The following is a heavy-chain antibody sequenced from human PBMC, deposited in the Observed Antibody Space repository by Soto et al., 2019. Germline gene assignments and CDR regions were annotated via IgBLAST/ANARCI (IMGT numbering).Heavy chain of an antibody. CDR3: ARDGTPAGIAAAGTAPYYFDY. J-gene: IGHJ4*02. CDR2: ISAYNGNT. V-gene: IGHV1-18*01. Sequence: ASVKVSCKASGYTFTSYGISWVRQAPGQGLEWMGWISAYNGNTNYAQKLQGRVTMTTDTSTSTAYMELRSLRSDETAVYYCARDGTPAGIAAAGTAPYYFDYWGQGTLVTVSS. D-gene: IGHD6-13*01. CDR1: GYTFTSYG.